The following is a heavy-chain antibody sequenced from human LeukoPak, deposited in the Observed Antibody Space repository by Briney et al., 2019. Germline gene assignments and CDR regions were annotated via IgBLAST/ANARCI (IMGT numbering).Heavy chain of an antibody. D-gene: IGHD6-19*01. V-gene: IGHV1-18*04. CDR3: ARGADIAVAGPGGMDV. Sequence: ASGKVSCKASGYTFTSYGISWGRQAPGQGGEWRGGISAYNGKTNYAQKLQGRVAMTTDPSTSTAYMALRSLRSDDTAVYYCARGADIAVAGPGGMDVRGKGTPVTVSS. J-gene: IGHJ6*04. CDR1: GYTFTSYG. CDR2: ISAYNGKT.